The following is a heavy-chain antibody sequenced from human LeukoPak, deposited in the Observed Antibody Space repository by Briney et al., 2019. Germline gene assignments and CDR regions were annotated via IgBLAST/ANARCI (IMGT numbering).Heavy chain of an antibody. CDR3: AREPIPYGDYGHGMDV. CDR1: GGSISSSSYY. J-gene: IGHJ6*02. V-gene: IGHV4-39*07. CDR2: IYYSGST. D-gene: IGHD4-17*01. Sequence: SETLSLTCTVSGGSISSSSYYWGWIRQPPGKGLEWIGSIYYSGSTYYNPSLKSRVTISVDTSKNQFSLKLSSVTAADTAVYYCAREPIPYGDYGHGMDVWGQGTTVTVSS.